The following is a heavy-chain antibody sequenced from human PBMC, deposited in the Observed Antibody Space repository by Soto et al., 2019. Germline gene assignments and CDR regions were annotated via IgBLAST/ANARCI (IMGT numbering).Heavy chain of an antibody. D-gene: IGHD3-10*01. V-gene: IGHV3-30*18. CDR1: VFSFSNHG. J-gene: IGHJ6*02. CDR2: ISYDGNVK. Sequence: SLKISCAASVFSFSNHGMQWVRQAPGKGLEWVAVISYDGNVKYYTDSVKGRFTISRDNSQSTLFLQMDSLRPEDAAVYYCAKDLKVSGGFHGSLNYYYGMDVWGQGTTVTVSS. CDR3: AKDLKVSGGFHGSLNYYYGMDV.